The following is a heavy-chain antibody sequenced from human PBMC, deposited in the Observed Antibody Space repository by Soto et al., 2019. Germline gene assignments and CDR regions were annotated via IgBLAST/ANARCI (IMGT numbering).Heavy chain of an antibody. Sequence: EVQLVESGGGLVQPGRSLRLSCGASGFTFDDYAMHWVRQAPGKGLEWVSGINWNSGSIGYADSVKGRFTISRDNAKNSIYLQMNSLRTEVTALYYCAKGNNYDRSGNPDYWGQGTLVTVSS. CDR3: AKGNNYDRSGNPDY. J-gene: IGHJ4*02. CDR1: GFTFDDYA. D-gene: IGHD3-22*01. V-gene: IGHV3-9*01. CDR2: INWNSGSI.